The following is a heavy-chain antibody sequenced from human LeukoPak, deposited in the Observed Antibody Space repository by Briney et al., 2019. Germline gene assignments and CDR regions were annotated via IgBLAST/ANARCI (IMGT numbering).Heavy chain of an antibody. CDR2: IYIGGST. CDR3: ARDWGYCSSTSCHVFDY. V-gene: IGHV3-53*01. CDR1: GFTLSTNW. D-gene: IGHD2-2*01. J-gene: IGHJ4*02. Sequence: GGSLRLSCAASGFTLSTNWMSWVRQAPGKGLEWVSVIYIGGSTDYADSVKGRFTISRDNSKNTLYLQMNSLRAEDTGVYYCARDWGYCSSTSCHVFDYWGQGTLVTVSS.